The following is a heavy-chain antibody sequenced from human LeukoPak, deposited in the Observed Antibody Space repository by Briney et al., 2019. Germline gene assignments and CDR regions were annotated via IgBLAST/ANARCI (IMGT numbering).Heavy chain of an antibody. Sequence: GGSLRLSCAASGFTFSCYTMNWVRQAPGKGLEWVSSISSSSNYIYYTDSVKGRFTISRDDAKNSLYLQMSGLRAEDTAVYYCARFYDGSGYYSWGRGTLVTVSS. CDR2: ISSSSNYI. CDR3: ARFYDGSGYYS. J-gene: IGHJ4*02. CDR1: GFTFSCYT. V-gene: IGHV3-21*01. D-gene: IGHD3-22*01.